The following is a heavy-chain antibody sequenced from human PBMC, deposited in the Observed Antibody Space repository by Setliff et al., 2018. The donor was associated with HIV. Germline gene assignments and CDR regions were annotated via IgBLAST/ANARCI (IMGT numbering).Heavy chain of an antibody. CDR3: AKEPKLGGTASPFDY. J-gene: IGHJ4*02. D-gene: IGHD6-19*01. Sequence: PGGSLRLSCAASGFTFSSYSMNWVRQAPGKGLEWVSSISSSSSYIYYADSVKGRFTISRDNSKNALYLQMNSLRAEDTAVYFCAKEPKLGGTASPFDYWGQGTLVTVS. CDR2: ISSSSSYI. V-gene: IGHV3-21*04. CDR1: GFTFSSYS.